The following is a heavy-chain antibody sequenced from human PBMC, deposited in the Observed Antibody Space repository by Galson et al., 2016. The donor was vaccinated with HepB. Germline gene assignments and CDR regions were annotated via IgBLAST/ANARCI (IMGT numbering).Heavy chain of an antibody. D-gene: IGHD3-10*01. V-gene: IGHV3-53*01. J-gene: IGHJ4*02. CDR1: GFSFSTYA. CDR2: IYSGGST. Sequence: SLRLSCAASGFSFSTYAMHWVRQAPGKGLEWVSLIYSGGSTYYADSVKGRFTISRDNSKNTLYLQMNSLRAEDTAVYYCARLYFGSGGAVDYWGQGTLVTVSS. CDR3: ARLYFGSGGAVDY.